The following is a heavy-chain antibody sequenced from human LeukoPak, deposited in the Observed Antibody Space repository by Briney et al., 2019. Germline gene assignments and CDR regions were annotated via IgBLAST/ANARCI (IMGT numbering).Heavy chain of an antibody. D-gene: IGHD2-2*01. CDR1: GGTISSYT. V-gene: IGHV1-69*02. J-gene: IGHJ4*02. Sequence: SVKVACNASGGTISSYTFAWVRQAPGQGLEWMGRIVPIFARTDYAEKFRGRVTISADTPRSTVFMEMSSLSSEDTAVYYCARWAGVCSSANCPYYLDYWGQGALVTVSS. CDR2: IVPIFART. CDR3: ARWAGVCSSANCPYYLDY.